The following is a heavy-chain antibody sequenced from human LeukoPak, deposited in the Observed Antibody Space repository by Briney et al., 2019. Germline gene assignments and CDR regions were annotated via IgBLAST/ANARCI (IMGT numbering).Heavy chain of an antibody. D-gene: IGHD3-9*01. CDR3: ATAYDILTGYYMEVAFDI. Sequence: GGSLEISCKGSGYSFTSYWIGWVRQMPGKGLEWMGIIYPGDSDTRYSPSFQGQVTISADKSISTAYLQWSSLKASDTVMYYCATAYDILTGYYMEVAFDIWGQGTMVTVSS. CDR2: IYPGDSDT. CDR1: GYSFTSYW. V-gene: IGHV5-51*01. J-gene: IGHJ3*02.